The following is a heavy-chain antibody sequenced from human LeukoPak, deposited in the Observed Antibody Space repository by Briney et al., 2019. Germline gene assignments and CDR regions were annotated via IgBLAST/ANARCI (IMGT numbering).Heavy chain of an antibody. CDR2: IYSGGST. J-gene: IGHJ4*02. CDR3: ARDRPASY. D-gene: IGHD2-15*01. V-gene: IGHV3-53*04. CDR1: GFTVSSNY. Sequence: GGSLRLSCAASGFTVSSNYMNWVRQAPGKGLEWVSVIYSGGSTYYADSVKGRFTISRHNPKNTLYLQMNSLRAEDTAVYYCARDRPASYWGQGTLVTVSS.